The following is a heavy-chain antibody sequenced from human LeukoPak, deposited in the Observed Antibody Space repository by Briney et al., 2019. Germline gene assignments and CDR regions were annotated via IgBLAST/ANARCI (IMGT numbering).Heavy chain of an antibody. CDR1: GFTFSSYA. V-gene: IGHV3-23*01. CDR3: AKIGGAYCSGGTCYVNC. Sequence: PGGSLRLSCAASGFTFSSYAMSWVRQAPGKELEWVSAISGSGGSTYYSDSVKGRFTISRDNSKNTLYLQMNSLRAEDTAVYYCAKIGGAYCSGGTCYVNCWGQGTLVTVSS. CDR2: ISGSGGST. D-gene: IGHD2-15*01. J-gene: IGHJ4*02.